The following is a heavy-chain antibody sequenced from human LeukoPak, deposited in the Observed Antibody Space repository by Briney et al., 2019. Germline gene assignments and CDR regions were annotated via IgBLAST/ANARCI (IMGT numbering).Heavy chain of an antibody. CDR3: ARDYYYDSSGYYSVY. Sequence: GASVKVSCKASGGTFNSYTISWVRQAPGQGLEWMGRIIPILGIANYARKFQGRVTITADKSTSTAYMELSSLRSEDTAVYYCARDYYYDSSGYYSVYWGQGTLVTVSS. V-gene: IGHV1-69*04. J-gene: IGHJ4*02. CDR1: GGTFNSYT. D-gene: IGHD3-22*01. CDR2: IIPILGIA.